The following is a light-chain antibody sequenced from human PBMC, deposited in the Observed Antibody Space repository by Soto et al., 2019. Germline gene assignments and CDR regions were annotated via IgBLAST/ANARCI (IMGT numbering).Light chain of an antibody. J-gene: IGLJ3*02. CDR3: ATWDDSLSGVV. CDR2: RDN. V-gene: IGLV1-47*01. Sequence: QSVLTQPPSASGTPGQRVTISCSGSSSNVGTNYVFWYEQLPGTAPKLLIYRDNQQPSGVPDRFSGSKSGTSASLAISGLRSEDEAHYYCATWDDSLSGVVFGGGTKLTVL. CDR1: SSNVGTNY.